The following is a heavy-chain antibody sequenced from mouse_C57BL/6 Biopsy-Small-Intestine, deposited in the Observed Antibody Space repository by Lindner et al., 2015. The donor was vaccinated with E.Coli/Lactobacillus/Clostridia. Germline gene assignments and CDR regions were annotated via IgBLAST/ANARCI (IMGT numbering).Heavy chain of an antibody. Sequence: SVKVSCKSSGYNFKDYGINWVRQAPGQGLEWVGWMNPNTGNTGYAQKFQDRVIMTSDISMNTAYMELSRLQSEDTAVYYCARDSARDWYFDLWGRGTLVTVSS. CDR3: ARDSARDWYFDL. CDR1: GYNFKDYG. V-gene: IGHV14-1*02. CDR2: MNPNTGNT. J-gene: IGHJ1*01. D-gene: IGHD3-3*01.